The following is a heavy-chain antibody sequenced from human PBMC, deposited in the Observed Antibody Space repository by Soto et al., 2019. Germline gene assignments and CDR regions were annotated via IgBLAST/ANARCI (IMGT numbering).Heavy chain of an antibody. Sequence: GGSLRLSCAASGFTFSRSNMNWVRQAPGKGLEWVSYISSSGSTIYYADSVKGRFTISRDNAKNSLYLQMNSLRAEDTAVYYCASDLRWLFDYWGQGTLVTVSS. V-gene: IGHV3-48*01. CDR1: GFTFSRSN. D-gene: IGHD5-12*01. CDR3: ASDLRWLFDY. J-gene: IGHJ4*02. CDR2: ISSSGSTI.